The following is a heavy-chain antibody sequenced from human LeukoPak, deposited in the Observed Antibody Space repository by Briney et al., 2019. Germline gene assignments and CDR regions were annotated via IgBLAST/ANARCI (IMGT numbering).Heavy chain of an antibody. CDR1: GFTFSSYA. CDR3: AKTNDSSGFYGMDV. CDR2: ISGSGGNT. D-gene: IGHD3-22*01. V-gene: IGHV3-23*01. Sequence: PGGSLRLSCASSGFTFSSYAMSGVRQAPAKGREGVSAISGSGGNTYYADSVKGRFTISRDNSKNTLYVQMNSLRAEHTAVYYCAKTNDSSGFYGMDVWGQGTTVTVSS. J-gene: IGHJ6*02.